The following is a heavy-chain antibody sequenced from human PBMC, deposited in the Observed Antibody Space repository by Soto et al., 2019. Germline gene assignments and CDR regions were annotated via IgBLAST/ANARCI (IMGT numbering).Heavy chain of an antibody. V-gene: IGHV3-9*01. J-gene: IGHJ6*02. CDR3: AKDGGDYYYYGMDV. CDR1: GFTFDDYA. Sequence: EVQLVESGGGLVQPGRSLRLSCAASGFTFDDYAMHWVRQAPGKGLEWVSGISWNSGSIGYADSVKGRFTISRDNAKNCLYLQMNSLRAEDTALYYCAKDGGDYYYYGMDVWGQGTTVTVSS. CDR2: ISWNSGSI.